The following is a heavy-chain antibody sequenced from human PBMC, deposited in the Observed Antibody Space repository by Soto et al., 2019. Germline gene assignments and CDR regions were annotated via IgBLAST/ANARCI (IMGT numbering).Heavy chain of an antibody. CDR3: ARDRGLRDSSGGGCDY. CDR1: GGSIGSYY. D-gene: IGHD3-22*01. CDR2: IYYSGST. J-gene: IGHJ4*02. Sequence: SETLSLTCTVSGGSIGSYYWSWVRQPPGKGLEWIGYIYYSGSTNYNPSLKSRVTISVDTSKNQFSLKLSSVTAADTAVYYCARDRGLRDSSGGGCDYWGRGTRVTVSS. V-gene: IGHV4-59*01.